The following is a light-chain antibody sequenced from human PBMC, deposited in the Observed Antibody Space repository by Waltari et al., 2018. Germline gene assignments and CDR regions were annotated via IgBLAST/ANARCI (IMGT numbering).Light chain of an antibody. CDR2: GAS. V-gene: IGKV3-20*01. CDR3: QKYERLPAT. J-gene: IGKJ1*01. Sequence: IVLTQSPGTLSLSPGERATLSCRASQSVGTYLAWYQQTPGQAPRLLIYGASNRAAGIPDRFSGSGSGTDFSLTISRLEPEDFAVYYCQKYERLPATFGQGTKVEIK. CDR1: QSVGTY.